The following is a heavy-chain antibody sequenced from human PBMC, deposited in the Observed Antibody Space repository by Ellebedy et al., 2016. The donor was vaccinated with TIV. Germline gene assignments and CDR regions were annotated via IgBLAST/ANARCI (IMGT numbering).Heavy chain of an antibody. D-gene: IGHD6-13*01. J-gene: IGHJ4*02. CDR3: ARASAGLDY. CDR1: GFTFSSHD. Sequence: PGGSLRLSCAASGFTFSSHDMHWVRQGTGKGLEWVSAIGSAGDTSYSGSVKGRFTISRENGKNSLYLQMNSLRAEDTAGYYGARASAGLDYWGQGTLVTVSS. CDR2: IGSAGDT. V-gene: IGHV3-13*01.